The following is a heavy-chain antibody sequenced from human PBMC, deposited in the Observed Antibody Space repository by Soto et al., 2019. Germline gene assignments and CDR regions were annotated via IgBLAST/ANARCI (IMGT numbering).Heavy chain of an antibody. J-gene: IGHJ4*02. CDR2: INPNRGGT. D-gene: IGHD2-15*01. V-gene: IGHV1-2*02. CDR1: GYTFTGYY. Sequence: GASVKVSCKASGYTFTGYYMHWVRQAPGQGLEWMGWINPNRGGTNYAQKIQGRVTMTRDTSISTAYMELSRLRSDDTAVYYCARVNLVVVAATREYYFDYWGQGTLGTVSS. CDR3: ARVNLVVVAATREYYFDY.